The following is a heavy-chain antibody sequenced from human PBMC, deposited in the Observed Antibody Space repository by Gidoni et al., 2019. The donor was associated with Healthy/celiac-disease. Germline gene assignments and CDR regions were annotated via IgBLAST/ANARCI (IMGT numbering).Heavy chain of an antibody. CDR2: IVGSGGST. CDR3: AKGRLVYGDYASN. CDR1: GFTFSSYA. D-gene: IGHD4-17*01. V-gene: IGHV3-23*01. Sequence: EVQLLESGGGLVQPGGSLRPSWAASGFTFSSYAMSWVRQAPGQGLEWVSAIVGSGGSTYYADSVKGRFTISRDNSKNTLYLQMNSLRAEDTAVYYCAKGRLVYGDYASNWGQGTLVTVSS. J-gene: IGHJ4*02.